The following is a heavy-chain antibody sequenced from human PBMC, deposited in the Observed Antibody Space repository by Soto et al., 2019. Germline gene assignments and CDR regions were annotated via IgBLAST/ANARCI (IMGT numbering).Heavy chain of an antibody. Sequence: GGSLRLSCAASGFTFSSYAMHWVRQAPGKGLEWVAVISYDGSNKYYADSVKGRFTISRDNSKNTLYLQMNSLRAEDTAVYYCARDIAPDYYYGMDVWGQGTTVTVSS. J-gene: IGHJ6*02. CDR3: ARDIAPDYYYGMDV. CDR1: GFTFSSYA. CDR2: ISYDGSNK. V-gene: IGHV3-30-3*01. D-gene: IGHD2-21*01.